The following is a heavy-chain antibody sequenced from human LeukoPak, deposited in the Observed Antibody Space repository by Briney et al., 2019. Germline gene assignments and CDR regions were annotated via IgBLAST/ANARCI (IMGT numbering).Heavy chain of an antibody. D-gene: IGHD1-26*01. Sequence: PGRSLRLSCAASGFIFSSYGMHWVRQAPGKGLEWVAVVWNDGSNKYYADSVKGRFTISRDNPKNTLYPQMNSLRAEDTAVYYCARDRSGSYDAFDIWGQGTMVTVS. V-gene: IGHV3-33*01. J-gene: IGHJ3*02. CDR1: GFIFSSYG. CDR3: ARDRSGSYDAFDI. CDR2: VWNDGSNK.